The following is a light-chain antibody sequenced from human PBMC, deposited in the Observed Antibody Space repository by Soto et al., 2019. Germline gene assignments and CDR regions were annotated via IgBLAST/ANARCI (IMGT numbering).Light chain of an antibody. CDR1: ESLGTY. CDR3: PQRYSTPWT. CDR2: AAS. V-gene: IGKV1-39*01. J-gene: IGKJ1*01. Sequence: DIQMTQAPPLLPASVGDRGTITCRASESLGTYLNWYQHKPGKAPRTTIYAASHLQRGVPSGFSGRGSGKDFTLTISRPQPEDFATYYCPQRYSTPWTFRQRTKV.